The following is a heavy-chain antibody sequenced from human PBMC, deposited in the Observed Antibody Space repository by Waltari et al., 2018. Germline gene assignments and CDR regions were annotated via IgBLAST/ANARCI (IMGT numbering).Heavy chain of an antibody. CDR1: GFTLSSYG. Sequence: QVQLVESGGGVVQPGRSLRLSCAASGFTLSSYGLHWLRRAPGKVLEWVAVIWDDGSHKYYADSVKGRFTISRDNSKNTLYLQMNSLRAEDTAVYYCASQYYYDNSGADYWGQGTLVTVSS. V-gene: IGHV3-33*01. D-gene: IGHD3-22*01. J-gene: IGHJ4*02. CDR3: ASQYYYDNSGADY. CDR2: IWDDGSHK.